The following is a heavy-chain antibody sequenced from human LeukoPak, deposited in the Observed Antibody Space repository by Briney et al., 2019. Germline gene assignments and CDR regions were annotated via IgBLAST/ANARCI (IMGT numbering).Heavy chain of an antibody. CDR2: MNPNSANA. CDR1: GYSFTSYD. J-gene: IGHJ4*02. Sequence: ASVKVSCKASGYSFTSYDINWVRQATGQGLEWMGWMNPNSANAGYSQKFQDRVTMTRNTSISTAYMELSSLRSEDTAVYYCARALGIAVAGTGGYWGQGTLVTVSS. D-gene: IGHD6-19*01. V-gene: IGHV1-8*01. CDR3: ARALGIAVAGTGGY.